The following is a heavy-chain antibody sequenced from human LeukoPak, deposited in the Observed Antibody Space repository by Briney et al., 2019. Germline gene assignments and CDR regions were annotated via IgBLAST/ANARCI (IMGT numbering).Heavy chain of an antibody. J-gene: IGHJ4*02. Sequence: PGGSLRLSCAASGFTFSSYAMHWVRQAPGKGLEWVAVISYDGSNKYYADSVKGRFTISRDNSKNTLYLQMNSLRAEDTAVYYCAGYTVTTALDFDYWGQGTLVTVSS. CDR3: AGYTVTTALDFDY. D-gene: IGHD4-17*01. CDR2: ISYDGSNK. CDR1: GFTFSSYA. V-gene: IGHV3-30-3*01.